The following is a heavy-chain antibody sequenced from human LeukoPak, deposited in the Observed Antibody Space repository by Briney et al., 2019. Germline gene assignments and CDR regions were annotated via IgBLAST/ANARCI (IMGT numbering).Heavy chain of an antibody. V-gene: IGHV3-30*02. J-gene: IGHJ4*02. CDR3: AKDPTPGYSSSWYCRD. D-gene: IGHD6-13*01. Sequence: RGSLRLSCAPSAFTFSSYGMHWVRQAPGKGLEWVAFIRYDGSNKYYADSVKGRFTISRDNSKNTLYLQMNSLRAEDTAVYYCAKDPTPGYSSSWYCRDWGQGTLVTVSS. CDR1: AFTFSSYG. CDR2: IRYDGSNK.